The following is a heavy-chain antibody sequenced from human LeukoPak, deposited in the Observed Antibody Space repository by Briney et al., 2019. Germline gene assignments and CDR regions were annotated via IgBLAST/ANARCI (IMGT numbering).Heavy chain of an antibody. J-gene: IGHJ4*02. Sequence: GASVKVSCKASGYTFTSYGITWVRQAPGQGLEWMGWISAYNGKKNYAQNFQDRVAMTTDTSTSTAYMELRTLRSDDTAVYYCARVYGIAVAGTDPPWFDYWGQGTLVTVSS. CDR3: ARVYGIAVAGTDPPWFDY. D-gene: IGHD6-19*01. CDR2: ISAYNGKK. V-gene: IGHV1-18*01. CDR1: GYTFTSYG.